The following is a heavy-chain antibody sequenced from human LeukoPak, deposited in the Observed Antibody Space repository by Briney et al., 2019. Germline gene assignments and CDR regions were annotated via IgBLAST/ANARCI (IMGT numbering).Heavy chain of an antibody. CDR1: GYTFTSYD. CDR2: MNPNSGNT. V-gene: IGHV1-8*01. J-gene: IGHJ6*02. Sequence: ASVKVSCKASGYTFTSYDINWVRQATGQGLEWMGWMNPNSGNTGYAQKFQGRVTMTRNTSISTAYMESSSLRSEDTAVYYCARRWPPLGASYGMDVWGQGTTVTVSS. D-gene: IGHD3-16*01. CDR3: ARRWPPLGASYGMDV.